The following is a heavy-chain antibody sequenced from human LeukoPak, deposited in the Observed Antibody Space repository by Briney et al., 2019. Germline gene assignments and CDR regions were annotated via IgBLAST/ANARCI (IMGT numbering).Heavy chain of an antibody. CDR1: GFSFTDYP. J-gene: IGHJ4*02. Sequence: GGSLRLSCATSGFSFTDYPMNWVRQAPGKGLEWVSNIRTSAEGANYAYYADSVKGRVTISRDDAKNTLYLHMNSLRAEDTAVYYCAKDSYDSSAYYGTIDYWGQGTLVTVSS. V-gene: IGHV3-21*05. CDR2: IRTSAEGANYA. D-gene: IGHD3-22*01. CDR3: AKDSYDSSAYYGTIDY.